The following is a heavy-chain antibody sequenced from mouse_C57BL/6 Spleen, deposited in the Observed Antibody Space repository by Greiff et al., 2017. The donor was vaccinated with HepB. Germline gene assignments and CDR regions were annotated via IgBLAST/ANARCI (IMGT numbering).Heavy chain of an antibody. CDR3: ALYYYGSSPNY. D-gene: IGHD1-1*01. CDR2: IYPSDSET. V-gene: IGHV1-61*01. J-gene: IGHJ2*01. CDR1: GYTFTSYW. Sequence: VKLQQPGAELVRPGSSVKLSCKASGYTFTSYWMDWVKQRPGQGLEWIGNIYPSDSETHYNQKFKDKATLTVDKSSSTAYMQLSSLTSEDSAVYYCALYYYGSSPNYWGQGTTLTVSS.